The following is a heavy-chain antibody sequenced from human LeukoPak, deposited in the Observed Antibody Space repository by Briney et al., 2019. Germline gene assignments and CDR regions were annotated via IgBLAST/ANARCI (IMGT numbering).Heavy chain of an antibody. D-gene: IGHD1-26*01. CDR1: GFTFSSYG. V-gene: IGHV3-20*04. CDR2: INWNGGST. CDR3: ARDQVGATFDY. J-gene: IGHJ4*02. Sequence: GGSLRLSCAASGFTFSSYGMSWVRQAPGKGLEWVSGINWNGGSTGYADSVKGRFTISRDNAKNSLYLQMNSLRAEDTALYYCARDQVGATFDYWGQGTLVTVSS.